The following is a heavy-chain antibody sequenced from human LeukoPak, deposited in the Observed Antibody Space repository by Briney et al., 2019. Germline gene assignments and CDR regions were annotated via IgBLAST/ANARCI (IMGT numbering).Heavy chain of an antibody. V-gene: IGHV1-46*01. J-gene: IGHJ2*01. D-gene: IGHD4-17*01. Sequence: ASVKVSCKASGYTFTSYYMHWVRQAPGQGLEWMGIINPSGGSTSYAQKFQGRVTMTEDTSTDTAYMELSSLRSEDTAVYYCATITNYGDYVPGSWYFDLWGRGTLVTVSS. CDR1: GYTFTSYY. CDR2: INPSGGST. CDR3: ATITNYGDYVPGSWYFDL.